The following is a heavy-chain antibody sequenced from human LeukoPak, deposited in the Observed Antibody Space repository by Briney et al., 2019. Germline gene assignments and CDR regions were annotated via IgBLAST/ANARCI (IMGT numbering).Heavy chain of an antibody. D-gene: IGHD2-15*01. Sequence: ASVKVSCKVSGYTFTDYYMHWVQQAPGKGLEWMGLVDPEDGETIYAEKFQGRVTITADTSTDTAYMELGSLRSEDTAVYYCATILGLAHNWFDPWGQGTLVTVSS. CDR2: VDPEDGET. CDR3: ATILGLAHNWFDP. CDR1: GYTFTDYY. V-gene: IGHV1-69-2*01. J-gene: IGHJ5*02.